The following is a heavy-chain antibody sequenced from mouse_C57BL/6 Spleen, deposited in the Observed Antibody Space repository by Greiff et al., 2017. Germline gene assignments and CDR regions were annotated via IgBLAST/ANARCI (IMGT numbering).Heavy chain of an antibody. D-gene: IGHD2-3*01. J-gene: IGHJ3*01. CDR3: ASPFYDGFAY. Sequence: QVQLQQPGAELVKPGASVKLSCKASGYTFTSYWMQWVKQRPGQGLEWIGEIDPSGSYTNYNQKFKGKATLTVDTSSSTAYMQLSSLTSEDSAVYYCASPFYDGFAYWGQGTLVTVSA. V-gene: IGHV1-50*01. CDR2: IDPSGSYT. CDR1: GYTFTSYW.